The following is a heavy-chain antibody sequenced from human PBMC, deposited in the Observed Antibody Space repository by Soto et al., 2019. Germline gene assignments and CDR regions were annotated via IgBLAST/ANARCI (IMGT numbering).Heavy chain of an antibody. CDR3: ARGPRGVYGNDY. CDR1: GFALSSYW. CDR2: INQYGSEI. Sequence: GGSLRLSCAASGFALSSYWMTWVRQAPGKGLEWVASINQYGSEIHYVDSAKGRFTISRDNAKNTVYLQMNSLRVEDTAVYYCARGPRGVYGNDYWGQGALVTVSS. V-gene: IGHV3-7*01. D-gene: IGHD2-8*02. J-gene: IGHJ4*02.